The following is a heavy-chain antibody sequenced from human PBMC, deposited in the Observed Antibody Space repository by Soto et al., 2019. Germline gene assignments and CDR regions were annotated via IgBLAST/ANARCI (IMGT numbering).Heavy chain of an antibody. CDR2: ISSNGGST. D-gene: IGHD6-13*01. V-gene: IGHV3-64*01. CDR1: GFTFSSYA. Sequence: GGSLRLSCAASGFTFSSYAMHWVRQAPGKGLEYVSAISSNGGSTYYANSVKGRFTISRDNSKNTLYLQMNSLRAEDTAVYYCAKENGYSSSWFEFDYWGQGTLVTVSS. CDR3: AKENGYSSSWFEFDY. J-gene: IGHJ4*02.